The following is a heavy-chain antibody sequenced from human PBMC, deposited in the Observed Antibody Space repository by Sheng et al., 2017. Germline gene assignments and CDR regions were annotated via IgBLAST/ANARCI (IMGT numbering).Heavy chain of an antibody. J-gene: IGHJ6*01. V-gene: IGHV3-30*18. CDR2: ISFDGTNE. CDR1: GFTFSSYH. Sequence: QVQLVESGGGVVQPGRSLRLSCAASGFTFSSYHIHWVRQAPGKGLEWVAVISFDGTNEYYADSVKGRFTISRDNSKNTVFLQMNSLRPEDTAVYYCAKDFRILTGFREMDVWGPRDHGHRLL. D-gene: IGHD3-9*01. CDR3: AKDFRILTGFREMDV.